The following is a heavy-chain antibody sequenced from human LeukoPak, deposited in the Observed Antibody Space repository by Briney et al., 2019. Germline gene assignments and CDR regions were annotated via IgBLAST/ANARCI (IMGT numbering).Heavy chain of an antibody. V-gene: IGHV3-21*01. J-gene: IGHJ4*02. CDR3: AKDVVGQQWPENY. D-gene: IGHD6-19*01. Sequence: PGGTLRLSCAASGFTFSSYGMSWVRQAPGKGLEWVSSISSSSSYTYYADSVKGRFTISRDNAKNSLYLQMNSLRPDDTAVYYCAKDVVGQQWPENYWGQGTLVTVSS. CDR1: GFTFSSYG. CDR2: ISSSSSYT.